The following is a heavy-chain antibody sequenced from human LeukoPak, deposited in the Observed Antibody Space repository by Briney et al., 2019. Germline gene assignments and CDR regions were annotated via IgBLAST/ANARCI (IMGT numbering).Heavy chain of an antibody. J-gene: IGHJ4*02. CDR3: ARDLTGWGESSGYSDY. Sequence: GGSLRLSCAASGFTFSNNWMHWVRQAPGKGLEWVALISYDGTNKFYEDSVKGRFTISRDNSKNTLFLQVNSLRAEDTAVYYCARDLTGWGESSGYSDYWGQGTLVTVSS. V-gene: IGHV3-30*01. CDR2: ISYDGTNK. CDR1: GFTFSNNW. D-gene: IGHD3-22*01.